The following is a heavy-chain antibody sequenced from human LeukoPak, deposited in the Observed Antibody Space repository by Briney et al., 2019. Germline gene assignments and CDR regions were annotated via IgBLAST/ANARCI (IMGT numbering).Heavy chain of an antibody. D-gene: IGHD2-2*01. CDR2: IYHSGST. Sequence: SGTLSLTCAVSGGSISSSNWWSWVRQPPGKGLEWIGEIYHSGSTNYNPSLKSRVTISVDTSKNQFSLKLSSVTAADTAVYYCARGSTHYCSSTSCYYYYYYYMDVWGKGTTVTVSS. V-gene: IGHV4-4*02. J-gene: IGHJ6*03. CDR1: GGSISSSNW. CDR3: ARGSTHYCSSTSCYYYYYYYMDV.